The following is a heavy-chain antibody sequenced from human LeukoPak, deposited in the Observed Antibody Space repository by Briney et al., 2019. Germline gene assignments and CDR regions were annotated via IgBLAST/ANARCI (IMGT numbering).Heavy chain of an antibody. D-gene: IGHD6-6*01. CDR2: INPTSGGT. CDR1: GYSFTAYY. Sequence: ASVKVSCKASGYSFTAYYMHWVRQAPGQGLEWMGWINPTSGGTNYAQKLQGRVTMTTDTSTSTAYMELSRLRSDDTAVYYCAKVGRSSSLYFDYWGQGTLVTVSS. V-gene: IGHV1-2*02. CDR3: AKVGRSSSLYFDY. J-gene: IGHJ4*02.